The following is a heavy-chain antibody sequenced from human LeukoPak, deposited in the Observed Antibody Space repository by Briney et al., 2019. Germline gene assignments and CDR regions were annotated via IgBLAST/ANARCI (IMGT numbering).Heavy chain of an antibody. Sequence: GASVKVSCKASGGTFSSYAISWVRQAPGQGLEWMGIINPSGGSTSYAQKFQGRVTMTRDTSTSTVYMELSSLRSEDTAVYYCARDWSVYYYDSSDLKIDAFDIWGQGTMVTVSS. CDR3: ARDWSVYYYDSSDLKIDAFDI. V-gene: IGHV1-46*01. J-gene: IGHJ3*02. CDR2: INPSGGST. D-gene: IGHD3-22*01. CDR1: GGTFSSYA.